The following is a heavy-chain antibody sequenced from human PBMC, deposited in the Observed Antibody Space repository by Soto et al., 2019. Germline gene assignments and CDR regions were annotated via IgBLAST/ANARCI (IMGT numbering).Heavy chain of an antibody. CDR3: ARWGVRGVTTGMDV. V-gene: IGHV3-43*01. CDR1: GFTFDDYT. D-gene: IGHD3-10*01. CDR2: ISWDGGST. Sequence: PGGSLRLSCAASGFTFDDYTMHWVRQAPGKGLEWVSLISWDGGSTYYADSVKGRFTISRDNSKNSLYLQMNSLRTEDTALYYCARWGVRGVTTGMDVWGQGTTVTVSS. J-gene: IGHJ6*02.